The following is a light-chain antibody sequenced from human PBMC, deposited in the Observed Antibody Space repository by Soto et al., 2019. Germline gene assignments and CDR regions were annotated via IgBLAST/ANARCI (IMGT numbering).Light chain of an antibody. V-gene: IGKV3-20*01. CDR3: QQYDTSPRT. J-gene: IGKJ1*01. CDR2: GAS. Sequence: EVVMRQFRAPLSVSPGARDPLSWRASQGIGDTLAWYQHKPGQTPRLLIYGASSRATGIPDRFSGSGSGTYFTLTISRLEPEDFAVYYCQQYDTSPRTFAQGTKVDI. CDR1: QGIGDT.